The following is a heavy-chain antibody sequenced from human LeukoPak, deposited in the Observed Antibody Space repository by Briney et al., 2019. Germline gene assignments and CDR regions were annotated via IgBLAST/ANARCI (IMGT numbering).Heavy chain of an antibody. V-gene: IGHV3-7*01. D-gene: IGHD3-10*01. J-gene: IGHJ1*01. CDR2: MKPDGSRI. CDR3: ARGGDPFSEATY. Sequence: GGSLRLSCAASGSTFSNYWMTWVRQAPGKGLEWVANMKPDGSRINYADSLKGRFTMSRDNAKSSAFLQLNNLRAEDTALYYCARGGDPFSEATYWGQGTQVTVSS. CDR1: GSTFSNYW.